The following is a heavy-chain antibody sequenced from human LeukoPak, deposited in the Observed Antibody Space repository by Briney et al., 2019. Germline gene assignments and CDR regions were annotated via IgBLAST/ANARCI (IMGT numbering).Heavy chain of an antibody. CDR2: ISAYNGNT. CDR3: ARDSLGDYGDYYYYYYYGMDV. CDR1: GYTFTSYG. D-gene: IGHD4-17*01. Sequence: GASVKVSCKASGYTFTSYGISWVRQAPGQGLEWMGWISAYNGNTNYAQKLQGRVTMTTDTSTSTAYMELRSLRSDDTAVNYCARDSLGDYGDYYYYYYYGMDVWGQGTTVTVSS. V-gene: IGHV1-18*01. J-gene: IGHJ6*02.